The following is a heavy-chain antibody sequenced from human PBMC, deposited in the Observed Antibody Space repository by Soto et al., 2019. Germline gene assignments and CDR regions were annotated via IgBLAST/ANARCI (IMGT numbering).Heavy chain of an antibody. CDR1: GFTVSSNY. CDR2: IYSGGST. CDR3: ARDSRSPRYCSSTSCPFDY. V-gene: IGHV3-66*01. J-gene: IGHJ4*02. D-gene: IGHD2-2*01. Sequence: PGGSLRLSCLASGFTVSSNYMSWVRQAPGKGLEWVSVIYSGGSTYYAGSVKGRFTISRDNSKNTLYLQMNSLRAEDTAVYYCARDSRSPRYCSSTSCPFDYWGQGTLVTVSS.